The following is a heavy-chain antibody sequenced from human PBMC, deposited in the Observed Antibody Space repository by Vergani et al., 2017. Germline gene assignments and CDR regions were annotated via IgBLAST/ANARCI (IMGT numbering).Heavy chain of an antibody. D-gene: IGHD2-2*02. CDR1: GYSISSGYY. V-gene: IGHV4-38-2*02. CDR3: ARESDDIVVVPAAIRQDY. CDR2: IYHSGST. Sequence: QVQLQESGPGLVKPSETLSLTCTVSGYSISSGYYWGWIRQPPGKGLEWIGSIYHSGSTYYNPSLKSRVTISVDTSKNQFSLKLSSVTAADTAVYYCARESDDIVVVPAAIRQDYWGQGTLVTVSS. J-gene: IGHJ4*02.